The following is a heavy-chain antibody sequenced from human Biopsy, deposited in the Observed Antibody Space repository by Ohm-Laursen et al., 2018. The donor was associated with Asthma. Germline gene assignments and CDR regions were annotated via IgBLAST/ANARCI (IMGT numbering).Heavy chain of an antibody. D-gene: IGHD3-22*01. CDR2: LIPVLGTP. V-gene: IGHV1-69*13. Sequence: GASATVSCKAFGDSFSNYAISWVRQAPGQGLAWMGGLIPVLGTPDHAQMFEGRVTITADESTSTAYMELSSLSSEDTAAYYCARLNYYDSSGKYLDSWGQGTLVTVSS. CDR1: GDSFSNYA. CDR3: ARLNYYDSSGKYLDS. J-gene: IGHJ4*02.